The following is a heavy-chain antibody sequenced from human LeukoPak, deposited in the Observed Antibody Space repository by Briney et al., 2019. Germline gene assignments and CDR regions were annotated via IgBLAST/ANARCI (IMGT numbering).Heavy chain of an antibody. D-gene: IGHD5-18*01. CDR2: ISWNSGSI. J-gene: IGHJ4*02. CDR3: AKDHGYSYGRGFDY. Sequence: GRSLRLSCAASGFTFDDYAMHWVRQAPGKGLEWVSGISWNSGSIGYADSVKGRFTISRDNAKNSLYLQMNSLRAEDKALYYCAKDHGYSYGRGFDYWGQGTLVTVSS. CDR1: GFTFDDYA. V-gene: IGHV3-9*01.